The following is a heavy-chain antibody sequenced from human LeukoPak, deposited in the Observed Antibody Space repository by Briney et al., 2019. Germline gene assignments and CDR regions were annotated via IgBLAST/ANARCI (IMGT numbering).Heavy chain of an antibody. Sequence: SVKVSCKDSGGTFSSYAISWVRQAPGQGLEWMGGIISIFGTANYAQKFQGRVTITADESTSTAYMELSSLRSEDTAVYYCARDLYSSSPAPTEYYYYMDVWGKGTTVTVSS. J-gene: IGHJ6*03. CDR1: GGTFSSYA. CDR3: ARDLYSSSPAPTEYYYYMDV. D-gene: IGHD6-6*01. V-gene: IGHV1-69*13. CDR2: IISIFGTA.